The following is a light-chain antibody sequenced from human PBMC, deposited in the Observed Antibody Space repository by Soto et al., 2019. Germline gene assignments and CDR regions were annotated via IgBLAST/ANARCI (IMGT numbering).Light chain of an antibody. Sequence: EIVMTQSPATLSVSPGERATLSCRPSQSVSSNLVWYQQKPGQAPRLPIYSASTRATGIPARFSGSESGTEFTLTISSLQSEDFAVYYCQQYNVWPWTFGQGTKVEIK. CDR3: QQYNVWPWT. CDR1: QSVSSN. V-gene: IGKV3-15*01. CDR2: SAS. J-gene: IGKJ1*01.